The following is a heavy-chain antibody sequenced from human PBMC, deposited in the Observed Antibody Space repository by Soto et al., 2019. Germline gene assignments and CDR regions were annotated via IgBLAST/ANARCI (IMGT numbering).Heavy chain of an antibody. CDR2: IYATGSS. CDR3: VSDGTSKLRGWFDP. V-gene: IGHV4-4*07. D-gene: IGHD1-1*01. CDR1: GASLRGYY. J-gene: IGHJ5*02. Sequence: PSETLSLTCNVSGASLRGYYWSWIRQPPGKGLEWIGRIYATGSSGYNPSLKSRITLSVDMSKKHFSLTLRSVTAADTSMYYCVSDGTSKLRGWFDPWGQGILVTVSS.